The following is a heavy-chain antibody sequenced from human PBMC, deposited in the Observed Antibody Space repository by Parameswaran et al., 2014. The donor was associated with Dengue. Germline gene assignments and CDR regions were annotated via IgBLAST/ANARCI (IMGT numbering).Heavy chain of an antibody. CDR3: ARLGVYAATAEYFQY. V-gene: IGHV3-30-3*01. CDR2: ISYDGSEK. Sequence: WIRQPPGKGLEWVAVISYDGSEKYYADSVKGRFTISRDNSKNTLYLQMNSLRAEDTAMYYCARLGVYAATAEYFQYWGQGTLVTVSS. J-gene: IGHJ1*01. D-gene: IGHD2-8*01.